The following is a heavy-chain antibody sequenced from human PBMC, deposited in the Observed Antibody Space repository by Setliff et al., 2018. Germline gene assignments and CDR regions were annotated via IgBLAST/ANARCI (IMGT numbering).Heavy chain of an antibody. J-gene: IGHJ6*03. CDR3: ARGTPTYDFWSGYYIGYYYYMDV. CDR2: IYHSGST. CDR1: GYSISSGYY. Sequence: SETLSLTCAVSGYSISSGYYWGWIRQPPGKGLEWIGSIYHSGSTNYNPSLKSRVTISVDTSKNQFSLKLSSVTAADTAVYYCARGTPTYDFWSGYYIGYYYYMDVWGKGTTVTVSS. D-gene: IGHD3-3*01. V-gene: IGHV4-38-2*01.